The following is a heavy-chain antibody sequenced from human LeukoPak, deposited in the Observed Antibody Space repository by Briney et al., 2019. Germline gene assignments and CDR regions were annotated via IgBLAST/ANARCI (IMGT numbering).Heavy chain of an antibody. CDR3: AKRSDSSGYCYFDY. J-gene: IGHJ4*02. CDR2: ISNNGAIT. CDR1: GFTFSSYA. Sequence: GGSLRLSCAASGFTFSSYAMHWVRQAPGKGLEYVSAISNNGAITYYANSVKGRFTISRDNSKNTLYLQMNSLRAEDTGVYYCAKRSDSSGYCYFDYWGQGTLVTVSS. D-gene: IGHD3-22*01. V-gene: IGHV3-64*01.